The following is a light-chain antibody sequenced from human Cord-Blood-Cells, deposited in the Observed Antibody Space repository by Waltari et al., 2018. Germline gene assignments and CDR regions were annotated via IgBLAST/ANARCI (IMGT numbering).Light chain of an antibody. CDR1: SYNIGNNY. CDR3: GTWDSSLSAGV. Sequence: QSVLTQPPSVSAAPGQKVTISCSGSSYNIGNNYVSWYQQLPGTAPKLLIYENNKRPSGSPDRFSVSKSGTSATLGITGLQTGDEADYYCGTWDSSLSAGVFGGGTKLTVL. V-gene: IGLV1-51*01. CDR2: ENN. J-gene: IGLJ2*01.